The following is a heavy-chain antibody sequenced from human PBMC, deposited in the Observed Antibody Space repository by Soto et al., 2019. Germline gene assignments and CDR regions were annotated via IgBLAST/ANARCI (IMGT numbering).Heavy chain of an antibody. J-gene: IGHJ5*02. D-gene: IGHD3-16*01. V-gene: IGHV4-59*01. Sequence: SETLSLTCNVSGGSISNYYWTWVRQSPEKGLEWIGYMYYNGNINYNPSLKSRVTISIDTSKNQFSLTLKSVTAADTAVYYCASGGNWFDPWGQGVLVTVSA. CDR3: ASGGNWFDP. CDR2: MYYNGNI. CDR1: GGSISNYY.